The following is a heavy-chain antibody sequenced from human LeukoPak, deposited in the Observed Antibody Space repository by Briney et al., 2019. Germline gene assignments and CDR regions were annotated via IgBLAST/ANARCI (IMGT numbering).Heavy chain of an antibody. Sequence: GGSLRLSCAASGVTFSTYEVNWVRQAPGKGLEWVSYISSSGTTIYYADSVKGRFTISRDNAKSSLYLQMNSLRAEDTAVYYCARVVSGSGTSTHLDYWGQGTLVTVSS. D-gene: IGHD3-10*01. V-gene: IGHV3-48*03. J-gene: IGHJ4*02. CDR2: ISSSGTTI. CDR1: GVTFSTYE. CDR3: ARVVSGSGTSTHLDY.